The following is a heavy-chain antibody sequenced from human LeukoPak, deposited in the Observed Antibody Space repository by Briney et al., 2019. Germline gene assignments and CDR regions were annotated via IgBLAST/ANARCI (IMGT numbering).Heavy chain of an antibody. D-gene: IGHD2-2*01. Sequence: GGSLRLSCAASGFTFSSYSMTWVRQAPGKGLEWVSSISSSSSYIYYADSVKGRFTISRDNAKNSLYLQMNSLRAEDTAVYYCASRIVVVPAADYWGQGTLVTVSS. CDR2: ISSSSSYI. CDR1: GFTFSSYS. CDR3: ASRIVVVPAADY. J-gene: IGHJ4*02. V-gene: IGHV3-21*04.